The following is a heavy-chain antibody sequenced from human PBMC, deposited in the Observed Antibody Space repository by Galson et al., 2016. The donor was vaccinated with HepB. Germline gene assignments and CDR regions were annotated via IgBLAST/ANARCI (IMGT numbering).Heavy chain of an antibody. CDR3: AGGRMTSDV. Sequence: SLRLSCAASGFSFKXXXMHXXXQAXXXGLXXVAXXXYDXXXNXXADSXXGRFTIYXDNSKNTLFLQTXSLRAEDTAGYYCAGGRMTSDVCGQGTLVTVSS. CDR1: GFSFKXXX. D-gene: IGHD4-17*01. J-gene: IGHJ4*02. V-gene: IGHV3-30*01. CDR2: XXYDXXXN.